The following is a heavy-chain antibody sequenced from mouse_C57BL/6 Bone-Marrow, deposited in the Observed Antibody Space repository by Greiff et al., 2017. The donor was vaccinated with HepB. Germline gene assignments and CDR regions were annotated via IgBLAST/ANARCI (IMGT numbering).Heavy chain of an antibody. Sequence: QVQLQQPGAELVKPGASVKLSCKASGYTFTSYWMHWVKQRPGRGLEWIGRIDPNSGGTKYNEKFKSKATLTVDKPSTTAYMQLSSLTSEDSAVYYCARPLFPRTYYAMDYWGQGTSVTVSS. V-gene: IGHV1-72*01. CDR2: IDPNSGGT. J-gene: IGHJ4*01. D-gene: IGHD6-1*01. CDR1: GYTFTSYW. CDR3: ARPLFPRTYYAMDY.